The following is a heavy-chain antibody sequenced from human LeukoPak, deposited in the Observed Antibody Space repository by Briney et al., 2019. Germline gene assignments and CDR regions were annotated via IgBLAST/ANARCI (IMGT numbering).Heavy chain of an antibody. CDR3: ARGEDTAMVRNYYGMDV. CDR1: GYTFTSYG. CDR2: INPNSGDT. V-gene: IGHV1-2*04. Sequence: ASVKVSCKASGYTFTSYGISWVRQAPGQGLEWMGWINPNSGDTNYAQKFQGWVTMTRDTSISTAYMELSRLRSDDTAVYYCARGEDTAMVRNYYGMDVWGKGTTVTVSS. J-gene: IGHJ6*04. D-gene: IGHD5-18*01.